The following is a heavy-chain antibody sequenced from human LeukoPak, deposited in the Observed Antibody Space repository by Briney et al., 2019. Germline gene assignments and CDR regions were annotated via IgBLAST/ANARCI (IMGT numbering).Heavy chain of an antibody. D-gene: IGHD3-9*01. CDR3: ARLGDYDILTGYYTGYYFDY. CDR2: ISAYSGNT. Sequence: ASVKVSCKASGYTFTSYGISWVRQAPGQGLEWMGRISAYSGNTNYAQKLQGRVTMTTDTSTSTAYMELRSLRSDDTAVYYCARLGDYDILTGYYTGYYFDYWGQGTLVTVSS. V-gene: IGHV1-18*01. CDR1: GYTFTSYG. J-gene: IGHJ4*02.